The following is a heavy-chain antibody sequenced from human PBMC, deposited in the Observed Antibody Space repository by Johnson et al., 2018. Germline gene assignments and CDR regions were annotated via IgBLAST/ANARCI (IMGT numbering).Heavy chain of an antibody. V-gene: IGHV3-21*01. CDR1: GFTFSSYS. J-gene: IGHJ3*02. CDR2: ITVSSDYI. CDR3: ARDLVPSSCWLDAFDI. Sequence: EVQLVESGGGLVNPGGSLRLSCAGSGFTFSSYSMNWVRQAPGKGLEWVSSITVSSDYIYYADSVKGRFSISRDDAKSSLYLQMDRLRAAETAVYDCARDLVPSSCWLDAFDIWGQGTMVTVSS. D-gene: IGHD6-19*01.